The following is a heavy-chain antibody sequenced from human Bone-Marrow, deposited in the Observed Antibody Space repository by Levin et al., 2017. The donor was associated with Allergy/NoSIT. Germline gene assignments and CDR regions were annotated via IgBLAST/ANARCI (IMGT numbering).Heavy chain of an antibody. CDR2: IIPIFGTA. J-gene: IGHJ4*02. Sequence: SVKVSCKASGGTFSSYAISWVRQAPGQGLEWMGGIIPIFGTANYAQKFQGRVTITADESTSTAYMELSSLRSEDTAVYYCAMSIWFGELLPCLDYWGQGTLVTVSS. D-gene: IGHD3-10*01. CDR3: AMSIWFGELLPCLDY. V-gene: IGHV1-69*13. CDR1: GGTFSSYA.